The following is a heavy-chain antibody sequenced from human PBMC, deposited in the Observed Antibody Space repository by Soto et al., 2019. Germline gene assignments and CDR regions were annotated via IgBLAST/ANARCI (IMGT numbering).Heavy chain of an antibody. CDR2: ISASGGTT. J-gene: IGHJ5*02. D-gene: IGHD6-19*01. CDR1: GCTFNYYA. V-gene: IGHV3-23*01. CDR3: AKRGIEVAGKYRWFDP. Sequence: EVQLLESGGGLVQPGGSLSLSCAASGCTFNYYAMTWVRQAPGKGLEWVSTISASGGTTYYADSVQGRFTISRDNSNNTLYLQMTSLRAEDTAVYYCAKRGIEVAGKYRWFDPWGQATLVTFSS.